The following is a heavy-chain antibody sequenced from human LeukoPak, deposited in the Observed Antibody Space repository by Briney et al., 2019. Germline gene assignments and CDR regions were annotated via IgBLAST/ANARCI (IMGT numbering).Heavy chain of an antibody. CDR1: GGSISSSSYY. V-gene: IGHV4-39*01. CDR2: IYYSGST. D-gene: IGHD2-2*03. Sequence: SEPLSLTCTVSGGSISSSSYYWGWIRQPPGKGLEWIASIYYSGSTYYNPSLKSRVTISADTSKNQFSLKLRSVSAADTAVYYCARLGFPFSGFDIWGQGTMVTVSS. CDR3: ARLGFPFSGFDI. J-gene: IGHJ3*02.